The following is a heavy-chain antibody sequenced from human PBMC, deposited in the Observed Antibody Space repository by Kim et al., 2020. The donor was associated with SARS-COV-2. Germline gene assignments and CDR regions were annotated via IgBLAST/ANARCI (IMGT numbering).Heavy chain of an antibody. Sequence: GESLKISCEGSGYSFISYWITWVRQMPGKGLEWMGRIDPSDSYTEYSPTFQGHVTISVDKSLSTAYLQWSSLKASDTAMYYCARRVHYHYGMDVWGQGTTVSVS. CDR3: ARRVHYHYGMDV. D-gene: IGHD3-10*01. CDR2: IDPSDSYT. V-gene: IGHV5-10-1*01. CDR1: GYSFISYW. J-gene: IGHJ6*02.